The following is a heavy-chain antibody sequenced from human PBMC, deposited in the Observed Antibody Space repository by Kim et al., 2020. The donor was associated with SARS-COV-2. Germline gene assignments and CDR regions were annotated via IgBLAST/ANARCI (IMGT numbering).Heavy chain of an antibody. CDR3: ARHPQAGKYYDYVWGSYRDDWYFDL. V-gene: IGHV3-21*04. CDR2: ISSSSSYI. CDR1: GFTFSSYS. J-gene: IGHJ2*01. D-gene: IGHD3-16*02. Sequence: GGSLRLSCAASGFTFSSYSMNWVRQAPGKGLEWVSSISSSSSYIYYADSVKGRFTISRDNAKNSLYLQMNSLRAEDTAVYYCARHPQAGKYYDYVWGSYRDDWYFDLCGRGTLVTASS.